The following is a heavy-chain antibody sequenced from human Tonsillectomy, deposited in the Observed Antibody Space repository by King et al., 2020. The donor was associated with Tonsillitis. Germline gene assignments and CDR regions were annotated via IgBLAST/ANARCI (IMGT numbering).Heavy chain of an antibody. CDR2: IYDSGNT. Sequence: QLQESGPGLVKPSETLSLTCTVSGGSVSSGSYYWSWVRQSPGKGLEWIGYIYDSGNTNYHPSLKSRVTISVDTSKNQFSLRLNSVTAADTAVYYCAATYYYAPGSYFWAPFDYWGQGTLITVSS. CDR1: GGSVSSGSYY. J-gene: IGHJ4*02. CDR3: AATYYYAPGSYFWAPFDY. V-gene: IGHV4-61*01. D-gene: IGHD3-10*01.